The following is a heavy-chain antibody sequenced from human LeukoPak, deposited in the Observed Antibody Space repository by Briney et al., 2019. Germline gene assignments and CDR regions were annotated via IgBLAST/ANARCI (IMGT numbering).Heavy chain of an antibody. CDR2: IAYDGSRA. CDR1: GFTFGGYG. CDR3: TRYNNDHFDY. V-gene: IGHV3-33*01. J-gene: IGHJ4*02. Sequence: GSLRLSCAGSGFTFGGYGMHWFRQTPGKGLEWVAVIAYDGSRAFYADSVKGRFTISRDNSKNTMSVQMDDLRAEDTAVFYCTRYNNDHFDYWGQGTLVTVSS. D-gene: IGHD1-14*01.